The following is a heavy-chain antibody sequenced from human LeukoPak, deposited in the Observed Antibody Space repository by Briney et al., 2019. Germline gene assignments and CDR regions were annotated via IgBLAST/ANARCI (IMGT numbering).Heavy chain of an antibody. CDR1: GYTFTSYA. Sequence: ASVKVSCKASGYTFTSYAMNWVRQAPGQGLEWMGWINTNTGNPTYAQGFTGRFVFSLDTSVSTAYLQISSLKAEDTAVYYCARVSVLRYFDWLLSSSYYMDVWGKGTTVTVSS. J-gene: IGHJ6*03. CDR2: INTNTGNP. V-gene: IGHV7-4-1*02. CDR3: ARVSVLRYFDWLLSSSYYMDV. D-gene: IGHD3-9*01.